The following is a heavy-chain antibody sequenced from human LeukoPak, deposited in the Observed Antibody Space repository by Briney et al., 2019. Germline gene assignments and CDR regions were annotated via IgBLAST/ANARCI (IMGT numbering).Heavy chain of an antibody. CDR2: IWYDGSDK. CDR1: GFTFSNYD. V-gene: IGHV3-33*01. Sequence: PGGSLGLSCAASGFTFSNYDMHWVRQAPGKGPEWVAVIWYDGSDKYYADSVKGRFTISRDNSKNTLYLQMNSLRAEDTAVYYCARVRGYYFDYWGQGTLVTVSS. CDR3: ARVRGYYFDY. J-gene: IGHJ4*02.